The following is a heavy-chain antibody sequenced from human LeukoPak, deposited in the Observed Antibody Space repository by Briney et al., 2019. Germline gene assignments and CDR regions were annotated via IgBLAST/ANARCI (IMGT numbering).Heavy chain of an antibody. J-gene: IGHJ4*02. CDR2: LSYDGRGK. Sequence: TGGSLRLSCAASRFTFTSYAMHWVRQAPGKGLEWVAVLSYDGRGKHYADSVKGRFTISRDNSKSTLYLQMNSLRAEDTAVYYCARDGGGTSADYYFDYWGQGTLVTVSS. CDR1: RFTFTSYA. V-gene: IGHV3-30*04. CDR3: ARDGGGTSADYYFDY. D-gene: IGHD2-2*01.